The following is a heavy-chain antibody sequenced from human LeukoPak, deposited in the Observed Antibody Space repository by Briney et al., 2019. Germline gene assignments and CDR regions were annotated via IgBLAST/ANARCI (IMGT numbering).Heavy chain of an antibody. J-gene: IGHJ4*02. CDR3: ASWFRRYFDY. CDR1: GGSISSGSYY. CDR2: IYTSGST. Sequence: PSQTLSLTCTVSGGSISSGSYYWSWIRQPAGKGLEWIGRIYTSGSTNYNPSLKSRVTISVDTSKNQFSLKLSSVTAADTAVYYCASWFRRYFDYRGRGTLVPVSS. D-gene: IGHD3-10*01. V-gene: IGHV4-61*02.